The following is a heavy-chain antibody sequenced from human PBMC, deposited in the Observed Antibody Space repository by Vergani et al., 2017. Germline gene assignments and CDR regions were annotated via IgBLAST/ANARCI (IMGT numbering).Heavy chain of an antibody. CDR3: ASDTDIPYYFDY. J-gene: IGHJ4*02. D-gene: IGHD2-21*01. V-gene: IGHV3-21*01. Sequence: EVQLVESGGGLVKPGGSLRLSCAASGFTFSSYSMNWVRQAPGKGLEWVSSISSSSSYIYYADSVKGRFTISRDNAKNSLYLQMNSLRAEDTAVYYCASDTDIPYYFDYWGQGTLVTVSS. CDR1: GFTFSSYS. CDR2: ISSSSSYI.